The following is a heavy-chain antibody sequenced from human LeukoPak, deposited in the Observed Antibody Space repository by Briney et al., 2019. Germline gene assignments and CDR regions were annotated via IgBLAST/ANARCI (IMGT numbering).Heavy chain of an antibody. D-gene: IGHD2-15*01. J-gene: IGHJ5*02. V-gene: IGHV1-2*02. CDR2: INPKRGVT. CDR1: GYTFNDYY. CDR3: ARGAHIAATAGGWFDP. Sequence: ASVTVSCKASGYTFNDYYMHWVGQAPGQGLERMGWINPKRGVTNYALKFQGRVTLTRDTSINTAYMELSRLRSDDTALFYCARGAHIAATAGGWFDPWGQGILVTVSS.